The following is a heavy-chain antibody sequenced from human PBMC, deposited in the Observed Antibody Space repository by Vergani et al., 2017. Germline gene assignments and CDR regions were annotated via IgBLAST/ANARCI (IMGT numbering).Heavy chain of an antibody. V-gene: IGHV3-9*01. J-gene: IGHJ4*02. D-gene: IGHD3-10*01. CDR3: ARDSEVDLHRGVLTI. Sequence: EVQLVESGGGLVQPGRSLRLSCAASGFTFDDYAMHWVRQAPGKGLEWVSGINWNSDSIAYADSVKGRFTISRDNAKNSLYLQMNSLRAEDTALYYCARDSEVDLHRGVLTIWGQGTLVTVSS. CDR1: GFTFDDYA. CDR2: INWNSDSI.